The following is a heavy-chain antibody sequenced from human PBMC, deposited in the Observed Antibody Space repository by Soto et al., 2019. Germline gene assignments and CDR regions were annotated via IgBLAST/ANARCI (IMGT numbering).Heavy chain of an antibody. CDR1: GGSISSGGYY. CDR3: ARELSYCSSTSCSIQNWFDP. J-gene: IGHJ5*02. Sequence: SETLSLTCTVSGGSISSGGYYWSWIRQHPGKGLEWIGYIYYSGSTYYNPSLKSRVTISVDTSKNQFSLKLSSVTAADTAVYYCARELSYCSSTSCSIQNWFDPWGQGTLVTVS. V-gene: IGHV4-31*03. CDR2: IYYSGST. D-gene: IGHD2-2*01.